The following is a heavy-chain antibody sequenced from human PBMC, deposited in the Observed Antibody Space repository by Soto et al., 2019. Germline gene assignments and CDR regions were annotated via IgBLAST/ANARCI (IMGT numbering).Heavy chain of an antibody. J-gene: IGHJ4*02. CDR2: ISDSGGST. Sequence: PGGSLRLSCEASGFTFSSNAMSWVRQAPGKGLEWVSAISDSGGSTYYADSVAGRFTISRDNSRHTLYLQMNSLRAEDTAIYYCAKALGRDFSDFDSWVQGTQVTVSS. CDR1: GFTFSSNA. V-gene: IGHV3-23*01. D-gene: IGHD3-10*01. CDR3: AKALGRDFSDFDS.